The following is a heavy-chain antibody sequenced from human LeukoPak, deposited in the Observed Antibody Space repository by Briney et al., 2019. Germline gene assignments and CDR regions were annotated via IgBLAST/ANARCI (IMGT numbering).Heavy chain of an antibody. D-gene: IGHD5-12*01. CDR2: IYHSGST. Sequence: SETLSLTCAVSGGSISSGGYSWSWIRQPPGKGLEWIVYIYHSGSTYYNPSLKSRVTISVDRSKNQFSLKLSSVTAADTAVFYCARSVDGVLNDYWGQGTLVTVSS. J-gene: IGHJ4*02. CDR3: ARSVDGVLNDY. CDR1: GGSISSGGYS. V-gene: IGHV4-30-2*01.